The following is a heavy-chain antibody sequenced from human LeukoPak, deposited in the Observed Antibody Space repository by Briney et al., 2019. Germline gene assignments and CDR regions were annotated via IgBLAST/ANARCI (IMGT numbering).Heavy chain of an antibody. CDR2: IYYSGST. CDR1: DGSISSSSYY. Sequence: SETLSLTCTVSDGSISSSSYYWGWIRQPPGKGLEWIGSIYYSGSTYYSPSLKSRVTISVDTSKNQFSLKLSSVTAADTAVYYCARDQLRYFDWLIDYYYGMDVWGQGTTVTVSS. J-gene: IGHJ6*02. V-gene: IGHV4-39*07. CDR3: ARDQLRYFDWLIDYYYGMDV. D-gene: IGHD3-9*01.